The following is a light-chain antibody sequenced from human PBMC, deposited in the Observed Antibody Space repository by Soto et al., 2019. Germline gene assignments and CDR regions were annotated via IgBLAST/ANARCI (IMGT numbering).Light chain of an antibody. Sequence: EIVLTHSPGTLSLSPGERATLSCRASQSVSSSYLAWYQQKPGQAPRLLIYGASNRATGIPDRFSGSGSGTDFALTVCRMEPEDFAMDYCHQYGSSGTFVQGTKVDMK. V-gene: IGKV3-20*01. CDR3: HQYGSSGT. CDR2: GAS. CDR1: QSVSSSY. J-gene: IGKJ1*01.